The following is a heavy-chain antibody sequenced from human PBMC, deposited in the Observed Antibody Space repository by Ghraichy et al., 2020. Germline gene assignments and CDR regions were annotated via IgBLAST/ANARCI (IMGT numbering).Heavy chain of an antibody. CDR2: TYYRSKWYN. Sequence: SETLSLTCAISGDSVSSNSAAWNWIRQSPSRGLEWLGRTYYRSKWYNDYAVSVKSRITINPDTSKNQFSLQLNSVTPEDTAVYYCAKEGTVVEGGVWFDPWGQGTLVTVSS. D-gene: IGHD4-23*01. CDR1: GDSVSSNSAA. J-gene: IGHJ5*02. CDR3: AKEGTVVEGGVWFDP. V-gene: IGHV6-1*01.